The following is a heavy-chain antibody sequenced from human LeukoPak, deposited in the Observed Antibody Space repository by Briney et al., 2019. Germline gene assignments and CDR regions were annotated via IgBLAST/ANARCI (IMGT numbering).Heavy chain of an antibody. CDR3: ARGLDVSYFDY. Sequence: PGGSLRLSCAASGFTVSSNYMSWVRQAPRKGLEWVSVIYSGGGTYYADSVKGRFTISRDNSKNTLYLQMNSLRAEDTAVYYCARGLDVSYFDYWGQGTLVTVSS. CDR1: GFTVSSNY. J-gene: IGHJ4*02. D-gene: IGHD2/OR15-2a*01. CDR2: IYSGGGT. V-gene: IGHV3-53*01.